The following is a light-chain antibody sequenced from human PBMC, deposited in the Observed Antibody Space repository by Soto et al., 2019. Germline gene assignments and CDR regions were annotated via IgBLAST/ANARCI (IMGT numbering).Light chain of an antibody. CDR1: QSISSN. Sequence: DIQMTQSPSTLSAFVGDRVTITCRASQSISSNLAWYHQKPGKAPKLLIYKASYLESGVPLRFSGSGSGTEFTLTISSLQPDDSATYYCQQYNSYWTFGQGTKVDI. CDR2: KAS. CDR3: QQYNSYWT. J-gene: IGKJ1*01. V-gene: IGKV1-5*03.